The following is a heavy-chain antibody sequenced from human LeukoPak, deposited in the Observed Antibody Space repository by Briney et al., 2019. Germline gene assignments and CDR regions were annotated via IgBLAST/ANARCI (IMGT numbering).Heavy chain of an antibody. D-gene: IGHD1-26*01. CDR3: ARDPYNGGYGDDYYYYMDV. V-gene: IGHV3-21*01. Sequence: PGGSLRLSCAASGFTFSSYAMSWVRQAPGKGLEWVSSITRGSIYTFYADSVKGRFTISRDNAKNSLSLQMNSLRAEDTAVYYCARDPYNGGYGDDYYYYMDVWGKGTTVTISS. CDR1: GFTFSSYA. J-gene: IGHJ6*03. CDR2: ITRGSIYT.